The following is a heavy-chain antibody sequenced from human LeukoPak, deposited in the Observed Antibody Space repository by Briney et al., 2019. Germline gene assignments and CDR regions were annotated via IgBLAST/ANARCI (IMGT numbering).Heavy chain of an antibody. CDR1: GGSLSSYY. V-gene: IGHV4-4*07. CDR2: IYTSGST. Sequence: SETLSLTCTVSGGSLSSYYWSWIRQPAGKGLEWIGRIYTSGSTNYNPSLKSRVAMSVDTSKNQFSLKLSSVTAADTAVYYCARDPIAAHPYYYYMDVWGKGTTVTVSS. J-gene: IGHJ6*03. D-gene: IGHD6-6*01. CDR3: ARDPIAAHPYYYYMDV.